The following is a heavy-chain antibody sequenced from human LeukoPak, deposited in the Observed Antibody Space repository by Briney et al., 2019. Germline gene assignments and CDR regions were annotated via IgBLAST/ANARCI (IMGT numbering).Heavy chain of an antibody. J-gene: IGHJ4*02. D-gene: IGHD3-22*01. V-gene: IGHV1-46*01. CDR3: ARDYYDSSGYYLPFDY. CDR2: INPSGGST. CDR1: GYTLTELS. Sequence: ASVKVSCKVSGYTLTELSMHWVRQAPGQGLEWMGIINPSGGSTSYAQKFQGRVTMTRDTSTSTVYMELSSLRSEDTAVYYCARDYYDSSGYYLPFDYWGQGTLVTVSS.